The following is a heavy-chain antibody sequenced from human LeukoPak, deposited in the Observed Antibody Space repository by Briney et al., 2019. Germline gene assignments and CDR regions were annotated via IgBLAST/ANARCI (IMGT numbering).Heavy chain of an antibody. V-gene: IGHV3-73*01. J-gene: IGHJ3*02. CDR1: GFTFSGSA. D-gene: IGHD2-15*01. CDR2: IRSKANGYTT. Sequence: GGSLKLSCAASGFTFSGSAMHWVRQASGKGLEWVGRIRSKANGYTTAYGASVKGRFTISRDDSQRATYVQLNSLKIEDTAVYYCTRLAGGDAFDIWGPGTMVTVSS. CDR3: TRLAGGDAFDI.